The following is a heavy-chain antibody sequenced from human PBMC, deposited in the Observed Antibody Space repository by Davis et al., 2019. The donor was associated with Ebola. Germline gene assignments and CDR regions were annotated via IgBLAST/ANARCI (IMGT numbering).Heavy chain of an antibody. CDR2: IWYDGSNK. D-gene: IGHD6-13*01. V-gene: IGHV3-33*01. CDR3: ARPSGSGSSWPGYYYYGMDV. Sequence: GESLKISCAASGFTFSSYGMHWVRQAPGKGLEWVAVIWYDGSNKYYADSVKGRFTISRDNSKNTLYLQMNSLRAEDTAVYYCARPSGSGSSWPGYYYYGMDVWGQGTTVTVSS. J-gene: IGHJ6*02. CDR1: GFTFSSYG.